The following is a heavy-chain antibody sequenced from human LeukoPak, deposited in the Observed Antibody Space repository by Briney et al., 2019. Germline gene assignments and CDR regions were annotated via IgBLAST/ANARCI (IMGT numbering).Heavy chain of an antibody. V-gene: IGHV4-39*07. CDR2: IYYSGSA. Sequence: SETLSLTCTVSGGSIRSNTDYWGWIRQPPGRGLEWIGNIYYSGSAYYNPSLKSRVTISVDTSKNQFSLKLSSVTAADTAVYYCASPGEDCSSTSCYNYYYGMDVWGQGTTVTVSS. CDR3: ASPGEDCSSTSCYNYYYGMDV. CDR1: GGSIRSNTDY. J-gene: IGHJ6*02. D-gene: IGHD2-2*02.